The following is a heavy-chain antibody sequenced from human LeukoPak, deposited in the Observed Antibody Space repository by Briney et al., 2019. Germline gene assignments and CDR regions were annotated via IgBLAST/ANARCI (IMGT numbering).Heavy chain of an antibody. V-gene: IGHV4-39*07. CDR2: IYYSGST. D-gene: IGHD3-22*01. CDR1: GGSISSSSYY. CDR3: AREGAPIYYDSSGYYYVHANWFDP. Sequence: PSETLSLTCTVSGGSISSSSYYWGWIRQPPGKGLEWIGSIYYSGSTYYNPSLKSRVTISVDTSKNQFSLKLSSVTAADTAVYYCAREGAPIYYDSSGYYYVHANWFDPWGQGTLVTASS. J-gene: IGHJ5*02.